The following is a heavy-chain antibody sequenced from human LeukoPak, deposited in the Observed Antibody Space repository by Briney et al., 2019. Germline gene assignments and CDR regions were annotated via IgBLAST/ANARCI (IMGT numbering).Heavy chain of an antibody. V-gene: IGHV3-49*03. Sequence: GGSLRLSCTAFGFTFGDYAMSWFRQAPGKGLEWVGFIRSKAYGGTTEYAASVKGRFTISRDDSKSIAYLQMNSLKTEDTAVYYCTRDLGGYSYGLSDYWGQGTLVTVSS. CDR1: GFTFGDYA. CDR3: TRDLGGYSYGLSDY. CDR2: IRSKAYGGTT. J-gene: IGHJ4*02. D-gene: IGHD5-18*01.